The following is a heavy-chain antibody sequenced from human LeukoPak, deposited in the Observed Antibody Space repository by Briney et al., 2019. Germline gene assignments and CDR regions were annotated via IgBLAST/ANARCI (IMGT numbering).Heavy chain of an antibody. CDR1: GYTFTGYY. CDR3: ARSPRLLWFGESHFDY. V-gene: IGHV1-2*04. D-gene: IGHD3-10*01. Sequence: ASVKVSCKASGYTFTGYYMHWVRQAPGQGLEWMGWINPNSGGTNYAQKFQGWVTMTRDTSISTAYMELSRLRSDDTAVYYCARSPRLLWFGESHFDYWGQGTLVTVSS. J-gene: IGHJ4*02. CDR2: INPNSGGT.